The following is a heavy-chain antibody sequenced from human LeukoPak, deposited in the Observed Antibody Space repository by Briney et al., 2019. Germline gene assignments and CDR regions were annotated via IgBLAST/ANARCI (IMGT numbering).Heavy chain of an antibody. V-gene: IGHV1-46*01. J-gene: IGHJ4*02. Sequence: ASVKVSCKGSGYTFTSYYMHWVRQAPGQGLEWMGIINPSGGSTSYAQKFQGRVTMTRDMSTSTVYMELSSLRSEDTAVYYCARSYVVGNYFDYWGQGTLVTVSS. D-gene: IGHD1-14*01. CDR2: INPSGGST. CDR3: ARSYVVGNYFDY. CDR1: GYTFTSYY.